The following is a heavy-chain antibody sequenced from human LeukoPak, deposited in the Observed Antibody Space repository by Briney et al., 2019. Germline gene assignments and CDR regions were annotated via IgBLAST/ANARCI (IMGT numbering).Heavy chain of an antibody. V-gene: IGHV1-2*02. Sequence: ASVKVSCKASGYTFTGQYMHWVRQAPGQGLEWMGWINPNTGDTNYAQNFQGRVAMTRDTTISTAYMELSRLTSDDTAVYYCASYPRYMSSPPFDYWGQGTLVTVSS. CDR1: GYTFTGQY. J-gene: IGHJ4*02. CDR2: INPNTGDT. CDR3: ASYPRYMSSPPFDY. D-gene: IGHD5-12*01.